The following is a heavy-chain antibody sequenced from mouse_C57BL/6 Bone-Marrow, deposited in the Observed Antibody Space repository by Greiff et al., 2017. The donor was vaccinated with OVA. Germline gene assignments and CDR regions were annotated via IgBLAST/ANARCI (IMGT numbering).Heavy chain of an antibody. Sequence: EVQLVESGGGLVQPGGSLKLSCAASGYTFTDYGMAWVRQAPGKGLEWVAFISTFAYSTYYADTVTGRFTISRENAKNTLYLEMSSLRSEDTAMYYCARHGAQAKWFAYWGQGTLVTVSA. CDR2: ISTFAYST. J-gene: IGHJ3*01. D-gene: IGHD3-2*02. V-gene: IGHV5-15*04. CDR3: ARHGAQAKWFAY. CDR1: GYTFTDYG.